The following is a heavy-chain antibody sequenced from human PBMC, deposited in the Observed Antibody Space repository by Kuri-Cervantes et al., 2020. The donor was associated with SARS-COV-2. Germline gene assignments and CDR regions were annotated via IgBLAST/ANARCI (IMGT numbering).Heavy chain of an antibody. CDR3: ARHGFYYDSSGRSDY. CDR2: IGPSDSYT. J-gene: IGHJ4*02. V-gene: IGHV5-10-1*01. CDR1: GYSFTSYW. Sequence: GGSLRLSCKGSGYSFTSYWISWVRQMPGKGPEWMGRIGPSDSYTNYSPSFQGHVTISADKSISTAYLQWSSLKASDTAMYYCARHGFYYDSSGRSDYWGQGTLVTVSS. D-gene: IGHD3-22*01.